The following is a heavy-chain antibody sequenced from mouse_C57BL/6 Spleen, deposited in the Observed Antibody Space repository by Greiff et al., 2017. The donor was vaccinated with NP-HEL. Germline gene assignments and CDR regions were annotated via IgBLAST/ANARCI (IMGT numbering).Heavy chain of an antibody. Sequence: QVQLQQPGAELVRPGSSVKLSCKASGYTFTNYWMHWVKQRPIQGLEWIGNIDPSDSDTHYNQKFKDKATLTVAKSSSTAYMQLSSLTSEDSAVYYCARDYYGSSLYAMDYWGQGTSVTVSS. CDR3: ARDYYGSSLYAMDY. CDR1: GYTFTNYW. CDR2: IDPSDSDT. J-gene: IGHJ4*01. D-gene: IGHD1-1*01. V-gene: IGHV1-52*01.